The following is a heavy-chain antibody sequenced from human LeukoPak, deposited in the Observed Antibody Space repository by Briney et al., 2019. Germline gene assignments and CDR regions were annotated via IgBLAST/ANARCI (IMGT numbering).Heavy chain of an antibody. Sequence: PSETLSLTCTVSVGSISSSSYYWGWIRQPPGQELQWIGSLYYSGSTYYNPSLNSRVTISVDTSKNPYSLKPSPLTAAHTPLYSSARSIGYLPPLRHAFYIWGQETMLTVSS. CDR1: VGSISSSSYY. J-gene: IGHJ3*02. V-gene: IGHV4-39*01. CDR3: ARSIGYLPPLRHAFYI. CDR2: LYYSGST. D-gene: IGHD5-12*01.